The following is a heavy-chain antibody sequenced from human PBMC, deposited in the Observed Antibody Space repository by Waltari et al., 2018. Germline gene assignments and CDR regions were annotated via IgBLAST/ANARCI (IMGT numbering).Heavy chain of an antibody. CDR1: GGTFSSYA. J-gene: IGHJ4*02. CDR2: IIPIFGTA. Sequence: QVQLVQSGAEVKKPGSSVKVSCKASGGTFSSYAISWVRQAPGQGLEWMGRIIPIFGTANYAQKFQGRVTITADKSTSTAYMELNSLRSEDTAVYYCARGNRDGYNWRYNYFDYWGQGTLVTVSS. D-gene: IGHD5-12*01. CDR3: ARGNRDGYNWRYNYFDY. V-gene: IGHV1-69*08.